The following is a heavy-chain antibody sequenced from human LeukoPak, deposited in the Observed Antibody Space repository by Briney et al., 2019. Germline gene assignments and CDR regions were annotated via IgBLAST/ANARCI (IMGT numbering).Heavy chain of an antibody. Sequence: GASVKVSCKASGYTFTSYDINWVRQATGQGLEWMGWMNPNSGNTGYAQKFQGRVTMTRNTSISTAYMELSSLRSEDTAVYYCARTSRSITIFGVVISFDYWGQGTLVTVSS. J-gene: IGHJ4*02. D-gene: IGHD3-3*01. V-gene: IGHV1-8*01. CDR1: GYTFTSYD. CDR3: ARTSRSITIFGVVISFDY. CDR2: MNPNSGNT.